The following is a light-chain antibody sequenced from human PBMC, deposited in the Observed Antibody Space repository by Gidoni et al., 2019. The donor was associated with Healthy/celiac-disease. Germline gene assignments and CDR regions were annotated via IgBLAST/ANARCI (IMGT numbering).Light chain of an antibody. J-gene: IGKJ1*01. CDR3: QQRSNWPPT. CDR1: QSVSSY. V-gene: IGKV3-11*01. CDR2: DAS. Sequence: EIVLTQSPATLSLSPGERATLSCRASQSVSSYLAWYQQKPGQAPRLLIYDASNRATGIPARFSGSGSGTEFTLTISSLEPEDFAVYYWQQRSNWPPTFGQGTKVEIK.